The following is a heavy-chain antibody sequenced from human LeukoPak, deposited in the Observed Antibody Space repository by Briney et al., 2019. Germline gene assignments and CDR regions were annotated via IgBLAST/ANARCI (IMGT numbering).Heavy chain of an antibody. D-gene: IGHD6-13*01. CDR1: GGSFSGYY. CDR3: ARGRGRIAAAARWFDP. CDR2: INHSGST. V-gene: IGHV4-34*01. J-gene: IGHJ5*02. Sequence: PSETLSLTCAVYGGSFSGYYWSWIRQPPGKGLEWIGEINHSGSTNYNPSLKSRVTISVDTSKNQFSLKLSSVTAADTAVYYCARGRGRIAAAARWFDPWGQGTLVTVSS.